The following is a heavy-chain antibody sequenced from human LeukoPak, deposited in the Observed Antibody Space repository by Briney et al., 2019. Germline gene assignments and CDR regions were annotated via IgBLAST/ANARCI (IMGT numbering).Heavy chain of an antibody. CDR3: AKGGSNWYYFDY. Sequence: PGGSLRLSCAASGFTFSSYAMSWVRQAPGKGLEWVAVISYDGSTKYYADSVKGRFSISRDNSKNTLYLQMNSLRAEDTAVYYCAKGGSNWYYFDYWGQGTLVTVSS. J-gene: IGHJ4*02. CDR1: GFTFSSYA. CDR2: ISYDGSTK. D-gene: IGHD6-13*01. V-gene: IGHV3-30*18.